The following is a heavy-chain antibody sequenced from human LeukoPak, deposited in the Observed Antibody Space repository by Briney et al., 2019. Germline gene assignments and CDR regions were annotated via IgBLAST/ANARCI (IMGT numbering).Heavy chain of an antibody. CDR2: INHSGST. CDR3: ARGSRVVVPAALYYFDY. V-gene: IGHV4-39*07. D-gene: IGHD2-2*01. Sequence: SETLSLTCSVSGASTNTDSYFWGWIRQPPGKGLEWIGEINHSGSTNYNPSLKSRVTISVDTSKNQFSLKLSSVTAADTAVYYCARGSRVVVPAALYYFDYWGQGTLVTVSS. CDR1: GASTNTDSYF. J-gene: IGHJ4*02.